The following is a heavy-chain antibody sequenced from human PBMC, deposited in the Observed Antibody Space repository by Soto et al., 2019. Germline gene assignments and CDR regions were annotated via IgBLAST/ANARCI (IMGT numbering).Heavy chain of an antibody. Sequence: QVQLVESGGGLVKPGGSLRLSCTASGLDFGDYYMSWIRQSPGKGLGWVSYIDSDDGTTYYTDSVKGRFTISRDNAKNSMYMQMNSLRVEDTALYYCVRPYYHSSWFPFDRWGQGTLVTVSS. CDR3: VRPYYHSSWFPFDR. D-gene: IGHD6-19*01. CDR2: IDSDDGTT. V-gene: IGHV3-11*01. J-gene: IGHJ4*02. CDR1: GLDFGDYY.